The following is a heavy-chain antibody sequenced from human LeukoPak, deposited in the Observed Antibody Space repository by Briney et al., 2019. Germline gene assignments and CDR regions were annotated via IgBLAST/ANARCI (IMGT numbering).Heavy chain of an antibody. CDR3: ARRSQYSMANWLDP. J-gene: IGHJ5*02. V-gene: IGHV4-39*01. Sequence: SETLSLTCTVSTGSISSSSYYWGWIRQPPGKGLEWIGSIYYSGSTYYNPSLKSRVTISVDTSKNQFSLRLSCVTAADTAVYYCARRSQYSMANWLDPWGQGTLVTVSS. CDR1: TGSISSSSYY. CDR2: IYYSGST. D-gene: IGHD2/OR15-2a*01.